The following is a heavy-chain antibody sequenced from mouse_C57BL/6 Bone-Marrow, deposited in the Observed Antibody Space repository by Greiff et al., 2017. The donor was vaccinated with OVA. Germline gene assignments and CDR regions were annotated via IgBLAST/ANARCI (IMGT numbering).Heavy chain of an antibody. CDR3: ARSWDYFDY. D-gene: IGHD4-1*01. V-gene: IGHV1-54*01. Sequence: VQLQQSGAELVRPGTSVKVSCKASGYAFTNYLIEWVKQRPGQGLEWIGVINPGSGGTNYNEKLKGKDTLTADKSSSTAYMQLSSLTSEDSAVYFCARSWDYFDYWGQGTTLTVSS. CDR1: GYAFTNYL. CDR2: INPGSGGT. J-gene: IGHJ2*01.